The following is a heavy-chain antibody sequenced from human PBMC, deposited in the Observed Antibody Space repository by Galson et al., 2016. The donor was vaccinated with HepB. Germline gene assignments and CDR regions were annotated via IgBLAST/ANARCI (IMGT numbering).Heavy chain of an antibody. CDR3: AKESLGVVLMWDDPLDV. V-gene: IGHV1-3*01. D-gene: IGHD3-3*01. CDR1: GYTFTNYA. Sequence: SVKVSCKASGYTFTNYAIHWVRQAPGQSLEWVGCINPGNGATKYSQNFQGRVAVTGDTSASTAYMELSSLSSEDTAFYYCAKESLGVVLMWDDPLDVWGQGTMVTVSS. J-gene: IGHJ3*01. CDR2: INPGNGAT.